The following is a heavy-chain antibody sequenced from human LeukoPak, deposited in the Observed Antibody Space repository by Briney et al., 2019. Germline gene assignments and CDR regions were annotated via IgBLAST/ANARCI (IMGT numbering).Heavy chain of an antibody. CDR3: ARGAHYFDY. Sequence: SETLSLTCTVSGGSISSYYWSWIRQPPGKGLEWIGYVFYIGSTDYNPSLKSRVTISVDTSKNQFSLKLSSVTAADTAVYYCARGAHYFDYWGQETLVTVSS. V-gene: IGHV4-59*01. J-gene: IGHJ4*02. CDR2: VFYIGST. CDR1: GGSISSYY.